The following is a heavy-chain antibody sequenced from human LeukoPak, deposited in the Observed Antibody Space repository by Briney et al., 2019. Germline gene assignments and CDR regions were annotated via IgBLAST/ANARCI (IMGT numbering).Heavy chain of an antibody. CDR2: ISSSSSYI. Sequence: GGSLRLSCAASGFTFSSYSMNWVRQAQGKGREWVSSISSSSSYIYYADSVKGRFTISRDNAKNSLYLQMNSLRAEDTAVYYCARLGGNSQDHNWGQGTLVTVSS. CDR1: GFTFSSYS. CDR3: ARLGGNSQDHN. J-gene: IGHJ4*02. D-gene: IGHD3-16*01. V-gene: IGHV3-21*01.